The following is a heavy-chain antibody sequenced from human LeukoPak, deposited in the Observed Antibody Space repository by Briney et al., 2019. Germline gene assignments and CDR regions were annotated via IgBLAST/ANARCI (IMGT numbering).Heavy chain of an antibody. CDR2: ISVRSNYI. CDR3: VRLRRNSDTSGFYYYYDF. V-gene: IGHV3-21*01. Sequence: GGSLRLSCLASGYTFSSYSINWVRQAPGEGLEWVLSISVRSNYIYYADSVRGRFRISRDDARDSLYLQMNSLRAEDTAVYYCVRLRRNSDTSGFYYYYDFWGQGTLVTVSS. J-gene: IGHJ4*02. CDR1: GYTFSSYS. D-gene: IGHD3-22*01.